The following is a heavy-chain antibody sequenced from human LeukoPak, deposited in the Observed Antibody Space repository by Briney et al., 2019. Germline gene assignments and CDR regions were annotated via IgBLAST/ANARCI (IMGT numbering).Heavy chain of an antibody. CDR2: INPNSGGT. D-gene: IGHD6-19*01. Sequence: ASVKVSCKASGGTFSSYAISWVRQAPGQGLEWMGWINPNSGGTNYAQKFQGRVTMTRDTSISTAYMELSRLRSDDTAVYYCARKGIAVAGVFDYWGQGTLVTVSS. J-gene: IGHJ4*02. CDR3: ARKGIAVAGVFDY. V-gene: IGHV1-2*02. CDR1: GGTFSSYA.